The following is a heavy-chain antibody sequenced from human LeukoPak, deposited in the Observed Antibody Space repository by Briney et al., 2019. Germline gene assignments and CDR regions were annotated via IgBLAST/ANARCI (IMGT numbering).Heavy chain of an antibody. D-gene: IGHD5-24*01. J-gene: IGHJ4*02. CDR2: INPGSGIT. CDR1: GYTFTSYY. V-gene: IGHV1-46*01. Sequence: ASVKVSCKASGYTFTSYYIHWVRQAPGQGLEWMGIINPGSGITSYAQKFQGRVTMTRDTSTSTVYMELSSLRSEDTAVYYCARGLVELATISPLGYWGQGTLVTVSS. CDR3: ARGLVELATISPLGY.